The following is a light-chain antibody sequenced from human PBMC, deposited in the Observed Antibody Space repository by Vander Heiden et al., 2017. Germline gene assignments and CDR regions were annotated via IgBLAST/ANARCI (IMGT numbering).Light chain of an antibody. CDR1: QSISRN. Sequence: EIVMTQSPATLSVSPGERATLSCRASQSISRNLAWYQQKPGQAPRLLIYGASTRAADVPARFSGSGSGTEFTLTISSLQSEDFAVYYCQQYNKWASITFGQGTRLDIK. V-gene: IGKV3-15*01. CDR3: QQYNKWASIT. CDR2: GAS. J-gene: IGKJ5*01.